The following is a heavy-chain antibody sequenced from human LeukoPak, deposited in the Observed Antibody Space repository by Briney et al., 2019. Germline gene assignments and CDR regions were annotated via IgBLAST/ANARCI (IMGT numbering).Heavy chain of an antibody. J-gene: IGHJ5*02. CDR2: TYYRSKWYN. D-gene: IGHD3-10*01. CDR1: GDSVSSNSAA. V-gene: IGHV6-1*01. Sequence: SQTLSLTCAISGDSVSSNSAAWNWIRQSPSRGLEWLGRTYYRSKWYNDYAVSVKSRITINPDTSKNQFSLQLNSVTPEDTAVYYCARDTGPSMVRGVIMINWFDPWGQGTLVTVSS. CDR3: ARDTGPSMVRGVIMINWFDP.